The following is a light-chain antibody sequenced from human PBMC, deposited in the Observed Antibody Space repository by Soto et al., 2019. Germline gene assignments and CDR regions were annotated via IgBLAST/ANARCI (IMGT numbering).Light chain of an antibody. CDR2: AAS. CDR1: QNIGNY. CDR3: QQSYTTPVYT. Sequence: DLQMTQSPSSLSASVGDRVTITCRASQNIGNYLNWYQQKRGKAPKLLISAASSLQRGVPSRFSGSGSGTDFTLTISSLQPDDFATFYCQQSYTTPVYTFGQGTKLEIK. J-gene: IGKJ2*01. V-gene: IGKV1-39*01.